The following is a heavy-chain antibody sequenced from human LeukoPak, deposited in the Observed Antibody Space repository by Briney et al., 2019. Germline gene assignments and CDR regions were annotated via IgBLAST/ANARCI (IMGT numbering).Heavy chain of an antibody. CDR3: ARSSYSSSSSV. J-gene: IGHJ3*01. CDR1: GFTFINYG. CDR2: INSDGSEG. Sequence: GGSLRLSCAASGFTFINYGMNWVRQTPGKGLEWVASINSDGSEGYYADVVKGRFTISRDNAKNSLYLQINSLRAEDTAVYYCARSSYSSSSSVWGQGTMVTVSS. V-gene: IGHV3-7*03. D-gene: IGHD6-6*01.